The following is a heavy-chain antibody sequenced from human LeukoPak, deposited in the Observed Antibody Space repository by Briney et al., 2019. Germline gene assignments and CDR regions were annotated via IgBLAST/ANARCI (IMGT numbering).Heavy chain of an antibody. CDR1: GFTFSSYA. V-gene: IGHV3-23*01. CDR2: ISGSGGGT. Sequence: GGSLRLSCAASGFTFSSYAMSWVRQAPGKGLEWVSAISGSGGGTYYADSVKGRFTISRDNSKNTLYLQMNSLRAEDTAVYYCAKDRSSYYGYDYWDQGTLVTVSS. CDR3: AKDRSSYYGYDY. J-gene: IGHJ4*02. D-gene: IGHD3-10*01.